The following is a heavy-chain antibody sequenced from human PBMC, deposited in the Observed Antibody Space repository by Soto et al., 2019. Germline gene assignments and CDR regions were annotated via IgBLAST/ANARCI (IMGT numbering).Heavy chain of an antibody. D-gene: IGHD3-22*01. CDR3: ARGSDYYDSSVAFDI. V-gene: IGHV1-69*12. Sequence: QVQLVQSGAEVKKPGSSVKVSCKASAGTFSSYAISWVRQAPGQGLEWMGGIIPIFGTANYAQKFQGRVTIXXDXSXXTAYMELSSLRSEDTAVYYCARGSDYYDSSVAFDIWGQGTMVTVSS. J-gene: IGHJ3*02. CDR1: AGTFSSYA. CDR2: IIPIFGTA.